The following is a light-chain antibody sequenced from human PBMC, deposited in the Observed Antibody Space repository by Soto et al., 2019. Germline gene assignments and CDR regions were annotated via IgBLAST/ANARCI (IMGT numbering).Light chain of an antibody. CDR3: QVWDSSSDHPIYV. CDR2: YDS. CDR1: NIGSKS. J-gene: IGLJ1*01. Sequence: SYELTQPPSVSVAPGKTARITCGGNNIGSKSVHWYQQKPGQAPVLVIYYDSDRPSGIPERFSGSNSGNTATLTISRVEAGDEADYYCQVWDSSSDHPIYVFGTGTKLTVL. V-gene: IGLV3-21*04.